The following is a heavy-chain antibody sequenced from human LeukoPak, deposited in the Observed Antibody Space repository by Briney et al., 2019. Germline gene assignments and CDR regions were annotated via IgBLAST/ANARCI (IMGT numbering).Heavy chain of an antibody. Sequence: SETESLTCTVSGGSISSYYWSWIRQPPGKGLGWIGYIYYSGSTNYNPSLKSRVTISVDTSKNQFSLKLSSVTAADTAVYYCAREGAARAFDYWGQGTLVTVSS. D-gene: IGHD6-6*01. CDR2: IYYSGST. V-gene: IGHV4-59*01. CDR3: AREGAARAFDY. J-gene: IGHJ4*02. CDR1: GGSISSYY.